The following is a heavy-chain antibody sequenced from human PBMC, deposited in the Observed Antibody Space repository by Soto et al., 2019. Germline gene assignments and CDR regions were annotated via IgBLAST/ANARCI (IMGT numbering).Heavy chain of an antibody. J-gene: IGHJ4*02. Sequence: LRLSCAATGFRFSSYGMNWVRQAPGKGLEWVSGINSGGSTFYVDSVKGRFTISRDNSKNTLFLQMNSLRAEDTAVYYCAGRITVAGTLAYWGQGTLVTVSP. CDR1: GFRFSSYG. CDR2: INSGGST. V-gene: IGHV3-23*01. D-gene: IGHD6-19*01. CDR3: AGRITVAGTLAY.